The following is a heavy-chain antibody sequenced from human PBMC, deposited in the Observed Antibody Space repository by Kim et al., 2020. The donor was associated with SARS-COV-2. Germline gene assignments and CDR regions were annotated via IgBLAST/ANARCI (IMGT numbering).Heavy chain of an antibody. CDR3: ARAVPPGGIQLWKI. V-gene: IGHV4-34*01. CDR2: INHSGST. Sequence: SETLSLTCAVYGGSFSGYYWSWIRQPPGKGLEWIGEINHSGSTNYNPSLKSRVTISVDTSKNQFSLKLSSVTAADTAVYYCARAVPPGGIQLWKIWGEGTMVTVSS. D-gene: IGHD5-18*01. CDR1: GGSFSGYY. J-gene: IGHJ3*02.